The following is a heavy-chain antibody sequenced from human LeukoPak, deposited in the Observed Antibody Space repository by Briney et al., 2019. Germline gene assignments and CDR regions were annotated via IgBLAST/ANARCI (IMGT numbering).Heavy chain of an antibody. CDR3: ARDLFGYSSLWNRDLLGY. V-gene: IGHV3-48*01. Sequence: PGGSLRLSCAASGFTFSSYSMNWVRQAPGKGLEWVSYISSSSSTIYYADSVKGRFTISRDNAKNSLYLQMNSLRAEDTAVYYCARDLFGYSSLWNRDLLGYWGQGTLVTVSS. J-gene: IGHJ4*02. D-gene: IGHD6-19*01. CDR1: GFTFSSYS. CDR2: ISSSSSTI.